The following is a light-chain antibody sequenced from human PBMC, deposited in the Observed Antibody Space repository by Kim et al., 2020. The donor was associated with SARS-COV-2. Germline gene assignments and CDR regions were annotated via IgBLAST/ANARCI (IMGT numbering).Light chain of an antibody. CDR3: QQYNNWAPLT. J-gene: IGKJ4*01. CDR2: GAS. CDR1: QSVSSN. Sequence: EIVMTQSPATLSVSPGERATLSCRASQSVSSNLAWYQQKPGQAPRLLIYGASTRATGIPARFSGSGSGTEFTLTISSLQSEGFAVYYCQQYNNWAPLTFGGGTTVDIK. V-gene: IGKV3-15*01.